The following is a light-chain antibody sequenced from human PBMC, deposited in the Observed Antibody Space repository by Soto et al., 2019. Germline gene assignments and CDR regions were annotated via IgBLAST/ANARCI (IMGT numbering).Light chain of an antibody. CDR1: GSNIGNNY. J-gene: IGLJ1*01. Sequence: QSALTQPPSVSAAPGQKVTISCSGRGSNIGNNYVSWYQHLPGTAPKLLIYDNNNRPSGIPDRISGSKSGTSATLGITGLQTGDEADYYCATWDNSLSAAVFGPGTKLTVL. CDR3: ATWDNSLSAAV. CDR2: DNN. V-gene: IGLV1-51*01.